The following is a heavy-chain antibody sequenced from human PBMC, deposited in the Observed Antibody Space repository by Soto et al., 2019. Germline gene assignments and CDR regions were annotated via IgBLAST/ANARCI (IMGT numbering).Heavy chain of an antibody. CDR1: GGSISSSSYY. J-gene: IGHJ5*02. CDR3: ASSPIGWFDP. V-gene: IGHV4-39*01. CDR2: IYYSGST. Sequence: SETLSLTCTVSGGSISSSSYYWGWIRQPPGKGLEWIGSIYYSGSTYYNPSLKSRVTISVDTSKNQFSLKLSSVTAADTAVYYCASSPIGWFDPWGQGTLVTVSS. D-gene: IGHD3-16*02.